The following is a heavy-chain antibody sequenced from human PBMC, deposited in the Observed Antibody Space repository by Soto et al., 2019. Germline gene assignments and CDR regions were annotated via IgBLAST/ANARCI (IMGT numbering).Heavy chain of an antibody. CDR2: MNPNSGNT. D-gene: IGHD3-16*01. Sequence: EASVKVSCKASGYTFTSYDINWVRQATGQGLEWMGWMNPNSGNTGYAQKFQGRVTMTRNTSISTAYMELSSLRSEDTAVYYCARGGGDGVWYYYYYMDVWGKGTTVTVSS. J-gene: IGHJ6*03. V-gene: IGHV1-8*01. CDR1: GYTFTSYD. CDR3: ARGGGDGVWYYYYYMDV.